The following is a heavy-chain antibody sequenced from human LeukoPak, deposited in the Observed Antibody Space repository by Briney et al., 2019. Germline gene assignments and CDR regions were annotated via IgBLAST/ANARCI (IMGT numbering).Heavy chain of an antibody. CDR2: ISGSGGST. CDR3: ARDSTPTSTVVLAGGQTSSVFFDAFDI. Sequence: PGGSLRLSCAASGFTFSSYAMSWVRQAPGKGLEWVSAISGSGGSTYYADSVKGRFTISRDNSKNTLYPQMNSLRAEDAAVYYCARDSTPTSTVVLAGGQTSSVFFDAFDIWGQGTMVTVSS. J-gene: IGHJ3*02. V-gene: IGHV3-23*01. D-gene: IGHD6-13*01. CDR1: GFTFSSYA.